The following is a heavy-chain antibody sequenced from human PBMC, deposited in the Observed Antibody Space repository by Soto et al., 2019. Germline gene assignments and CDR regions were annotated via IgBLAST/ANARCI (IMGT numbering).Heavy chain of an antibody. CDR2: IKSKTDGGTT. Sequence: VQLVESGGGLVKPGEPLGLSCAASGFSFSDAWMNWVRQAPGKGLEWVGRIKSKTDGGTTDYAAPVNGRFSISRDDSKNTLYLQMSSLKTDDTAVYYCTRGRLSGHYTDYWGRGTLVTVSS. V-gene: IGHV3-15*07. J-gene: IGHJ4*02. CDR3: TRGRLSGHYTDY. D-gene: IGHD5-12*01. CDR1: GFSFSDAW.